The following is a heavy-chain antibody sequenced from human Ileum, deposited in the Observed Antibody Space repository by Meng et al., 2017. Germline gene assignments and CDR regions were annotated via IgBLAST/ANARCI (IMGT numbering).Heavy chain of an antibody. V-gene: IGHV3-15*01. Sequence: EVQLVESGGVLVKPGWSLRLSFAASGFTFNKAWISWVRQAPGKGLEWVGRIKSDGTTDYAAPVKGRFAISRDDSKTTLYLQMDSLKTDDTAVYYCTTDRNWDYFEYWGQGTLVTVSS. CDR1: GFTFNKAW. D-gene: IGHD3-16*01. J-gene: IGHJ4*02. CDR3: TTDRNWDYFEY. CDR2: IKSDGTT.